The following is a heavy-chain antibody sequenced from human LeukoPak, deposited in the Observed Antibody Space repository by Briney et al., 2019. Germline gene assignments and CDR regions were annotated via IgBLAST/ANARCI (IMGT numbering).Heavy chain of an antibody. CDR2: INPSGGST. Sequence: GASVKVSCKASGYTFTSYYMHWVRQAPGQGLEWMGIINPSGGSTSYAQKFQGRVTMTRDTSTSTVYMELSSLRSEDTAVYYCATDQVVPAAMYYWGQGTLVTVSS. CDR3: ATDQVVPAAMYY. V-gene: IGHV1-46*01. D-gene: IGHD2-2*01. J-gene: IGHJ4*02. CDR1: GYTFTSYY.